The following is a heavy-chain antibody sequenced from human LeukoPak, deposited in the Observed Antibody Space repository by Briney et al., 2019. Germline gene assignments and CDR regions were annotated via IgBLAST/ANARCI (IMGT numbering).Heavy chain of an antibody. Sequence: ASVKVSCKASGYTFTSYGISWVRQAPGQGLEWMGWISAYNGNTNYAQKLQGRVTMTTDTSTGTAYMELRSLRSDDTAVYYCARAEVPAAHDAFDIWGQGTMVTVSS. CDR3: ARAEVPAAHDAFDI. CDR2: ISAYNGNT. CDR1: GYTFTSYG. D-gene: IGHD2-2*01. V-gene: IGHV1-18*01. J-gene: IGHJ3*02.